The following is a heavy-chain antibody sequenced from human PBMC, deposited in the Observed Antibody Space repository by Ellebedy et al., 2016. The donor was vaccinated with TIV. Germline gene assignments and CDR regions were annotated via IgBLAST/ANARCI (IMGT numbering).Heavy chain of an antibody. CDR1: GGSITSYY. Sequence: SETLSLTXSVSGGSITSYYWSWIRQSPVKGLEWIGYVHYSGGTKYSPSLKSRVFISIDTSKNQFSLKLSSVTAADTAVYYCARDSSNSRWYLWGQGTLVTVSS. CDR3: ARDSSNSRWYL. CDR2: VHYSGGT. D-gene: IGHD4-23*01. J-gene: IGHJ5*02. V-gene: IGHV4-59*01.